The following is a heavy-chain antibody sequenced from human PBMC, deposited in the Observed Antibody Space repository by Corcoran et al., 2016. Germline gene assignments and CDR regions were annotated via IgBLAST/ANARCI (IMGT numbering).Heavy chain of an antibody. V-gene: IGHV3-7*01. Sequence: EVQLVESGGGLVQPGGSLRLYCAASGFTFSSYWMSWVRQAPGKGLEWVANIKQDGSEKYYVDSVKGRFTISRDNAKNSLYLHMNSLRAEDTAVYYCARDSGVAQLYYYDYYNGMDVWGQGATVTVSS. CDR2: IKQDGSEK. D-gene: IGHD5-18*01. CDR1: GFTFSSYW. J-gene: IGHJ6*02. CDR3: ARDSGVAQLYYYDYYNGMDV.